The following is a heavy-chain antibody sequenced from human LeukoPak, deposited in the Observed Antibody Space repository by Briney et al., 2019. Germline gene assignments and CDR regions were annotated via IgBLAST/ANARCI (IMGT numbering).Heavy chain of an antibody. CDR1: GFTFDDYA. CDR3: AKARAFSGKTRENTYYYDSSLDAFDI. J-gene: IGHJ3*02. Sequence: GRFLRLSCAASGFTFDDYAMHWVRQAPGKGLEWVSAISGSGGSTYYADSVKGRFTISRDNSKNTLYLQMNSLRAEDTAVYYCAKARAFSGKTRENTYYYDSSLDAFDIWGQGTMVTVSS. V-gene: IGHV3-23*01. CDR2: ISGSGGST. D-gene: IGHD3-22*01.